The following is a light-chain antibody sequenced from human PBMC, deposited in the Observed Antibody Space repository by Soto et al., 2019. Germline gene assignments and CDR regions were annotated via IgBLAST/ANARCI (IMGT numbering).Light chain of an antibody. CDR1: QGISNW. CDR2: DAS. Sequence: ASGGGGDPGARRASQGISNWLAWYQQKPGKAPKLLIYDASSLESGVPSRFSGSGSGTEFTLTISSRHSDYFAIYYYEQYYSAAWTVGGGTKVDIK. V-gene: IGKV1-5*01. CDR3: EQYYSAAWT. J-gene: IGKJ4*01.